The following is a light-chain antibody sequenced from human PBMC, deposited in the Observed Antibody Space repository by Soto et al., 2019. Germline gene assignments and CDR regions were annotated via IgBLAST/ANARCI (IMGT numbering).Light chain of an antibody. V-gene: IGLV2-11*01. CDR1: NSDVGRYNF. Sequence: QSALTQPRSVSGSPGQSVTNSCTGTNSDVGRYNFVSWYQQLPGKAPKLLISAVSQRPSGVPDRFSGSKSGNTASLTISGLQADDEADYFCYSYTASDIWVFGGGTKLTVL. J-gene: IGLJ3*02. CDR2: AVS. CDR3: YSYTASDIWV.